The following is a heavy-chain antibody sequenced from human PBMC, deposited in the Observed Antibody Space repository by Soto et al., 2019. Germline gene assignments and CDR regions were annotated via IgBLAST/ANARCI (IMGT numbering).Heavy chain of an antibody. J-gene: IGHJ4*02. Sequence: EVQLLESGGGLVQPGGSLRLSCAASGFTFSSYAMSWVRQAPGKGLEWVSAISGSGGSTYYADSVKGRFTTSRDHSNNTLYLQMNSLTAEYTALYYCAKDPIVVVQTRLFDYWGQGDLVTGSS. CDR1: GFTFSSYA. CDR2: ISGSGGST. CDR3: AKDPIVVVQTRLFDY. D-gene: IGHD3-22*01. V-gene: IGHV3-23*01.